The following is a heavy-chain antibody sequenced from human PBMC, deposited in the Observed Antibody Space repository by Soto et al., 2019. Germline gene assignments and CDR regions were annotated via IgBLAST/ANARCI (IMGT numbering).Heavy chain of an antibody. CDR3: ARVLPYGDYSFDY. V-gene: IGHV4-59*01. CDR1: GGSISSYY. Sequence: PSETLSLTCTVSGGSISSYYWSWIRQPPGKGLEWIGYIYYSGSTNYNPSLKSRVTISVDTSKNQFSLKLSSVTAADTAVYYCARVLPYGDYSFDYWGQGTLVTVSS. J-gene: IGHJ4*02. D-gene: IGHD4-17*01. CDR2: IYYSGST.